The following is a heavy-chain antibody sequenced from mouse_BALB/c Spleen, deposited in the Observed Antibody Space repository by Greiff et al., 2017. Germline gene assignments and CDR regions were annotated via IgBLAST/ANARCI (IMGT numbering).Heavy chain of an antibody. Sequence: EVMLVASGGGLVQLGGSMKFSCVVSVFTFSYYWLNWVRQSPEKGFAWVAEIRLKSNNYATHYAESVKGRFTISRDDSKSSVYQQMNNLRAEDTGIYYCTYDTCFAYWGQGTLVTVSA. J-gene: IGHJ3*01. CDR3: TYDTCFAY. CDR1: VFTFSYYW. CDR2: IRLKSNNYAT. V-gene: IGHV6-6*02. D-gene: IGHD2-14*01.